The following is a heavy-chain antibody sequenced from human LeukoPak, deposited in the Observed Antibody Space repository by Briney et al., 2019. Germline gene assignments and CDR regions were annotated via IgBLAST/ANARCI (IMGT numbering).Heavy chain of an antibody. CDR1: GFTFSNAW. CDR3: TTGVRQLWFNDAFDI. CDR2: IKSKTDGGTT. V-gene: IGHV3-15*01. J-gene: IGHJ3*02. Sequence: PGGSLRLSCAASGFTFSNAWMSWVRQAPGKGLEGVGRIKSKTDGGTTDYAAPVKGRFTISRDDSKNTLYLQTNSLKTEDTAVHYCTTGVRQLWFNDAFDIWGQGTMVTVSS. D-gene: IGHD5-18*01.